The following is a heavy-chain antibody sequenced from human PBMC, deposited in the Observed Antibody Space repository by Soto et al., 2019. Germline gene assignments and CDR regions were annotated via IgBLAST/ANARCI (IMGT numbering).Heavy chain of an antibody. Sequence: QVQLVESGGGVVQPGRSLRLSCAASGFTFSSYAMHWVRQAPGKGLEWVAVISYDGSNKYYADSVKGRFTISRDNSKNTLYLQMNSLRAEDTAVYYCARDGVAWELPERAFDYWRQGTLVTVSS. J-gene: IGHJ4*02. CDR2: ISYDGSNK. V-gene: IGHV3-30-3*01. CDR1: GFTFSSYA. CDR3: ARDGVAWELPERAFDY. D-gene: IGHD1-26*01.